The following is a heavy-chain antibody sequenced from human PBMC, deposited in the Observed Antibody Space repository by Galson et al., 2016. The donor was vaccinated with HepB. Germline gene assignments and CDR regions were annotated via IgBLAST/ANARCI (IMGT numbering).Heavy chain of an antibody. CDR3: AREGLADGSYFDY. J-gene: IGHJ4*02. Sequence: SLRLSCAAPGFTFTNYWMTWVRQAPGKGLEWVANIKEDGTEKCYADSVKGRFTISRDNARNSLYLQMNSLRAEDTGIYYCAREGLADGSYFDYWGRGTLVTVS. D-gene: IGHD5-24*01. CDR2: IKEDGTEK. CDR1: GFTFTNYW. V-gene: IGHV3-7*01.